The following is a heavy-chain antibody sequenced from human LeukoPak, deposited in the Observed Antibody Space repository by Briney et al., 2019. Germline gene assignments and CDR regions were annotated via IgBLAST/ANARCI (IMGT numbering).Heavy chain of an antibody. V-gene: IGHV4-59*12. CDR1: GGSISSYY. J-gene: IGHJ3*02. Sequence: SETLSLTCTVSGGSISSYYWSWIRQPPGKGLEWIGYIYYSGSTNYNPSLKSRVTMSVDTSKNQFSLKLSSVTAADTAVYYCARAPRGDYGAFDIWGQGTVVTVSS. CDR3: ARAPRGDYGAFDI. D-gene: IGHD4-17*01. CDR2: IYYSGST.